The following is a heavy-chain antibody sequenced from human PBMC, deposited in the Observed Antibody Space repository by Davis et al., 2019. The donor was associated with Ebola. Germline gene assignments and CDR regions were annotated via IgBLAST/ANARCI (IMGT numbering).Heavy chain of an antibody. CDR2: ISSSSTYI. Sequence: PGGSLRLSCAASGFTFKNYNMIWVRQAPGKGLEWVSSISSSSTYIDYADSVKGRFTVSRDDAKNSLYLQMNSLRAEDTAIYYCAYFTRDYYYYYCMDVWGKGTAVTVS. CDR3: AYFTRDYYYYYCMDV. J-gene: IGHJ6*03. CDR1: GFTFKNYN. D-gene: IGHD2-21*01. V-gene: IGHV3-21*06.